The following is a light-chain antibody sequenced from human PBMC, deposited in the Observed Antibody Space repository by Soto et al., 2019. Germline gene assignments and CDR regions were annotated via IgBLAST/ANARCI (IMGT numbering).Light chain of an antibody. Sequence: EIVLTQSPATLSLSPGESGTLSWRASQSVDNYLAWYQQKPGQAPRLLIYDASRRAAGIPARFSGSGSGTDFTLTISSLEPEDFAVYYCQQRTNWRGTFGQGTKVESK. J-gene: IGKJ1*01. CDR2: DAS. CDR1: QSVDNY. CDR3: QQRTNWRGT. V-gene: IGKV3-11*01.